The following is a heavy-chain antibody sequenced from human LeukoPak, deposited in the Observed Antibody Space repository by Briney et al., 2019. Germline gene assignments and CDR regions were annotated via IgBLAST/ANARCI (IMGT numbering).Heavy chain of an antibody. J-gene: IGHJ1*01. CDR2: IHHSGST. V-gene: IGHV4-59*01. Sequence: SETLSLTCTVSGGSISTYYWNWIRQPPGKGLEWIGYIHHSGSTNYNPSLQSRVTISVDTSKNQFSLNLHSVTAADTAVYYCARGGAARLHFQNWGQGTLVTVSS. CDR1: GGSISTYY. CDR3: ARGGAARLHFQN. D-gene: IGHD6-6*01.